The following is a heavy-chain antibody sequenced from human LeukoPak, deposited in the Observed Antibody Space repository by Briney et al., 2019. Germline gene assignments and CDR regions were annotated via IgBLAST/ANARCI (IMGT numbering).Heavy chain of an antibody. D-gene: IGHD6-6*01. CDR2: INHSGST. Sequence: PSETLSLTCAVYGGSFSGYYWSWIRQPPGKGLEWIGEINHSGSTNYNPPLKSRVTISVDTSKNQFSLKLSSVTAADTAVYYCARGSRIAARPGHFDYWGQGTLVTVSS. J-gene: IGHJ4*02. CDR3: ARGSRIAARPGHFDY. V-gene: IGHV4-34*01. CDR1: GGSFSGYY.